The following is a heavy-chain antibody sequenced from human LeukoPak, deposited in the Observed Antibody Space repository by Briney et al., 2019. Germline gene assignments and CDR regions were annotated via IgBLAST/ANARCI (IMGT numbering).Heavy chain of an antibody. CDR2: IYYSGST. CDR1: GGSISRYY. D-gene: IGHD6-13*01. Sequence: SETLSLTCTVSGGSISRYYWSWIRQPPGKGLEWIGYIYYSGSTNYNPSLKSRVTISVDTSKNQFSLKLSSVTAADTAKYYCATDKGPYSGSWYPNWFDPWGQGTLVTVSS. J-gene: IGHJ5*02. CDR3: ATDKGPYSGSWYPNWFDP. V-gene: IGHV4-59*12.